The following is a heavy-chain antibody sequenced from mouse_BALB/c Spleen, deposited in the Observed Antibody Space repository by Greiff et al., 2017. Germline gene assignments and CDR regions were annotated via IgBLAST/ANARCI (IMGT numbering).Heavy chain of an antibody. Sequence: EVKLVESGGGLVKPGGSLKLSCAASGFTFSSYAMSWVRQTPEKRLEWVASISSGGSTYYTDSVKGRFTISRDNARNLLYLQMSSLRSEDTAMYYCARGRTTVGAMDYWGQGTSVTVSS. V-gene: IGHV5-6-5*01. D-gene: IGHD1-1*01. CDR1: GFTFSSYA. CDR2: ISSGGST. J-gene: IGHJ4*01. CDR3: ARGRTTVGAMDY.